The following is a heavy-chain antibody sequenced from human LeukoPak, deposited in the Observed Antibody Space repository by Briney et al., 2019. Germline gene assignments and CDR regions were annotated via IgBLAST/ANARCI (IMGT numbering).Heavy chain of an antibody. CDR2: IKEDESAK. J-gene: IGHJ4*02. Sequence: GGSLRLSCAASGFTFSSYWMSWVRQAPGKGLEWVANIKEDESAKYYVDSVKGRFTISRDNAKNSLYLQMNSLRAEDTAVYYCARDSVWRGPAIAVAATDYWGQGALVTVSS. D-gene: IGHD6-19*01. CDR3: ARDSVWRGPAIAVAATDY. V-gene: IGHV3-7*01. CDR1: GFTFSSYW.